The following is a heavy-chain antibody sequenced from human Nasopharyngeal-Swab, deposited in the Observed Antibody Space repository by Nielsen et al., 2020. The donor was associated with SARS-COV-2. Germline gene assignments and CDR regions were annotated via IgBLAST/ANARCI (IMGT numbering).Heavy chain of an antibody. J-gene: IGHJ4*02. CDR1: GFTFSNYW. V-gene: IGHV3-7*03. CDR3: ARDGSRFLEWLLAYYFDY. CDR2: IKQDGSEN. Sequence: GGSLRLSCAASGFTFSNYWMSWVRQAPGKGLEWVANIKQDGSENYYVDSMRGRITISRDNAKNSLHLQMNSLRAEDTAVYYCARDGSRFLEWLLAYYFDYWGQGALVTVSS. D-gene: IGHD3-3*01.